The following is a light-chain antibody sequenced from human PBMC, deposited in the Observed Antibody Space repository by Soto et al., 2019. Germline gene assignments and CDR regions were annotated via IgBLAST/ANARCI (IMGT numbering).Light chain of an antibody. V-gene: IGLV2-14*01. Sequence: QSVLTQPASASGSPGQSITISCTGTSSDVGGYNYVSWYQQHPGKSPKLMIYEVSNRPSGVSNRFSGSKSGNTASLTISGLQAEAEADYYCSSYTRSSTLVFGNGTKLTV. CDR1: SSDVGGYNY. J-gene: IGLJ1*01. CDR2: EVS. CDR3: SSYTRSSTLV.